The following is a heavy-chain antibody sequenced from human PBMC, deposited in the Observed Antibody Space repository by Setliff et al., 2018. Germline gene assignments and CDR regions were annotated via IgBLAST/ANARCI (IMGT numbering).Heavy chain of an antibody. CDR3: VRESRSTWYRRDF. CDR2: VYYNGTA. V-gene: IGHV4-39*02. J-gene: IGHJ4*02. Sequence: SETLSLTCNVSGGSVSSTSHYWGWIRQPPGKGMEWIGSVYYNGTAYYNPSLQSRVAISVDTSKNYFSLDVSSVTAADTAVYYCVRESRSTWYRRDFWGQGTLVTVSS. D-gene: IGHD6-13*01. CDR1: GGSVSSTSHY.